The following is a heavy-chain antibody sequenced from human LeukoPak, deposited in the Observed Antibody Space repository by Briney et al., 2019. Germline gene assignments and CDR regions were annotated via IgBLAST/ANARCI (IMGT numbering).Heavy chain of an antibody. Sequence: GGSLRLSCAASGFTFSSYAMSWVRQAPGKGLEWVSAINGSGGSTYYADSVKGRFTISRDNSKNTLYLQMNSLRAEDTAVYYCAKDTGYYYDSSGYYYFDYWGQGTLVTVSS. CDR1: GFTFSSYA. CDR3: AKDTGYYYDSSGYYYFDY. V-gene: IGHV3-23*01. CDR2: INGSGGST. D-gene: IGHD3-22*01. J-gene: IGHJ4*02.